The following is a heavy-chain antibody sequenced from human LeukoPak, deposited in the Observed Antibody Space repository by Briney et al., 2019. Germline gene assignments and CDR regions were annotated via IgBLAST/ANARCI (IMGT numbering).Heavy chain of an antibody. V-gene: IGHV4-34*01. CDR1: GGPFSGYY. Sequence: SETLSLTCAVYGGPFSGYYWSWIRQPPGKGLEWNGEINHSGSTNYNPSLKSRVTISVDTSKNQFSLKLSSVTAADTAVYYCARCSTSSYYYYGMDVWGKGTTVTVSS. CDR2: INHSGST. D-gene: IGHD2-2*01. CDR3: ARCSTSSYYYYGMDV. J-gene: IGHJ6*04.